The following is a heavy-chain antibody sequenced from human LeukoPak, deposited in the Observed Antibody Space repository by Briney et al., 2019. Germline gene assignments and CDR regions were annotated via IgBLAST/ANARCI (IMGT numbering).Heavy chain of an antibody. CDR1: GGSFSGYY. D-gene: IGHD2-21*02. J-gene: IGHJ4*02. CDR2: IYHSGST. Sequence: SETLSLTCAVYGGSFSGYYWSWIRQPPGKGLEWIGYIYHSGSTYYNPSLKSRVTISVDRSKNQFSLKLSSVTAADTAVYYCARLLSGAYCGGDCYFDYWGQGTLVTVSS. V-gene: IGHV4-34*01. CDR3: ARLLSGAYCGGDCYFDY.